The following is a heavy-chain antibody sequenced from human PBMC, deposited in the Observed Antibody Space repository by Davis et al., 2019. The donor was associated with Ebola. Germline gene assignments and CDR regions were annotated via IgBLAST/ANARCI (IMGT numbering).Heavy chain of an antibody. J-gene: IGHJ6*02. CDR2: IIPILGIA. CDR3: ARALEYCSGGSCYKNYYGMDV. D-gene: IGHD2-15*01. Sequence: AASVKVSCKASGGTFSSYAISWVRQAPGQGLEWMGRIIPILGIANHAQKFQGRVTITADESTSTAYMELSSLRSEETAVYYCARALEYCSGGSCYKNYYGMDVWGQGTTVTVSS. V-gene: IGHV1-69*04. CDR1: GGTFSSYA.